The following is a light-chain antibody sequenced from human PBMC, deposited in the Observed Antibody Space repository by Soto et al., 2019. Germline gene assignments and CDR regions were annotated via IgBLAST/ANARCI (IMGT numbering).Light chain of an antibody. Sequence: QSALTQPPSASGSPGQSVTISCTGTSSDVGGYNYVSWYQQYPGKAPKLMIFEVSQRPSGVPDRFSASKSGNTASLTVSNLQGEDEADYYCSSYAGSNNLVFGGGTKLTV. CDR2: EVS. J-gene: IGLJ3*02. CDR3: SSYAGSNNLV. CDR1: SSDVGGYNY. V-gene: IGLV2-8*01.